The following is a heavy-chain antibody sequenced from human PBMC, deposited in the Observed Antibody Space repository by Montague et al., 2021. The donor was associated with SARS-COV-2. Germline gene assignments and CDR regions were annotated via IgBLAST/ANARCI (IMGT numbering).Heavy chain of an antibody. CDR2: IDWDDDK. J-gene: IGHJ4*02. CDR3: ARIRDYDILTGSYSGLDD. CDR1: GFSLSTSGMC. Sequence: PALVKPTQTLTLTCTFSGFSLSTSGMCVSWIRQPPGKALEWLALIDWDDDKYYSTSLKTRLTISKDTSKNQVVLTMTNMDPVDTATYYCARIRDYDILTGSYSGLDDWGQGTLVTVSS. V-gene: IGHV2-70*01. D-gene: IGHD3-9*01.